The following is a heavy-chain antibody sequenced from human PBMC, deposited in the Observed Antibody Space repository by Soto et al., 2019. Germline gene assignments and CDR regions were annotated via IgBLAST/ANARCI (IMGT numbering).Heavy chain of an antibody. J-gene: IGHJ6*03. Sequence: QVQLQQWGAGLLKPSKTLSLTCVVSGGSLSDYFWSWIRQPRGMALEWIGEINHLGSINYNPSLKSRVTMSVDTSKNQFSLTLNSVTAADTATYYCTRGGISHWAYFYYMDVWDRGTTVTVSS. D-gene: IGHD2-21*01. V-gene: IGHV4-34*01. CDR1: GGSLSDYF. CDR3: TRGGISHWAYFYYMDV. CDR2: INHLGSI.